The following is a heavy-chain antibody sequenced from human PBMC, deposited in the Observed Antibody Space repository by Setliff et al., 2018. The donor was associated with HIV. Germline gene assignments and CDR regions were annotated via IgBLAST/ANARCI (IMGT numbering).Heavy chain of an antibody. CDR2: ISSYNDNT. V-gene: IGHV1-18*01. Sequence: GASVKVSCKASGYSFTNYGISWVRQALGQGLEWMGWISSYNDNTNYALNLQGRVTMTTDTSTSTAYMELRSLRSDDTAVYYCARDQPQDYDSLTGYYTGRYFDYWGQGTLVTVSS. J-gene: IGHJ4*02. CDR1: GYSFTNYG. CDR3: ARDQPQDYDSLTGYYTGRYFDY. D-gene: IGHD3-9*01.